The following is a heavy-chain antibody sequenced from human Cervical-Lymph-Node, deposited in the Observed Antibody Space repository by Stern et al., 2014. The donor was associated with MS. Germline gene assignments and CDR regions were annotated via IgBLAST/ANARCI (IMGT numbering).Heavy chain of an antibody. CDR1: GFSLSTSGMR. CDR3: ARSPPYYEFWNDYYYFDY. D-gene: IGHD3-3*01. Sequence: QVTLKESGPALVKPTQTLTLTCTSSGFSLSTSGMRVSWIRQPPGKALEWLARIDRDDDKFYSTSLKTRLTISKDTSKNQVVLTMTNMDPVDTATYYCARSPPYYEFWNDYYYFDYWGQGTLVAVSS. J-gene: IGHJ4*02. V-gene: IGHV2-70*04. CDR2: IDRDDDK.